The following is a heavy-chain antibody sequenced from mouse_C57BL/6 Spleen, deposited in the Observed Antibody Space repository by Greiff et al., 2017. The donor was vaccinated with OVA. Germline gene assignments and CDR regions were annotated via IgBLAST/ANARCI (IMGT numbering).Heavy chain of an antibody. J-gene: IGHJ2*01. CDR2: IYPGDGDT. V-gene: IGHV1-82*01. CDR1: GFAFSSSW. D-gene: IGHD4-1*01. Sequence: VQLQQSGPELVKPGASVKISCKASGFAFSSSWMNWVKQRPGKGLEWIGRIYPGDGDTNYNGKFKGKATLTADKSSSTAYMQLSSLTSEDSAVYFCARQLTGVDYWGKGTTLTVSS. CDR3: ARQLTGVDY.